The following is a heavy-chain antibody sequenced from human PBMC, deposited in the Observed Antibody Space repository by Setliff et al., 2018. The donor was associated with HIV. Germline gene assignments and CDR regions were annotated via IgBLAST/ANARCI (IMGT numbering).Heavy chain of an antibody. CDR1: GGSFNDYV. CDR3: AKTPLLYDSGNYV. J-gene: IGHJ4*02. Sequence: SVKVSCKASGGSFNDYVISWVRQAPGQGLEWMGGIKPVFGTPTYAQKFQGRVTITADESTSTAYMELSSLRSEDTAVYYCAKTPLLYDSGNYVWGQGTLVTVSS. CDR2: IKPVFGTP. V-gene: IGHV1-69*13. D-gene: IGHD3-10*02.